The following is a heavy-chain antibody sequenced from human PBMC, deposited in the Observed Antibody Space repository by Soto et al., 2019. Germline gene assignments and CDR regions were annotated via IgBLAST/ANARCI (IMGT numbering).Heavy chain of an antibody. Sequence: QVQLVQSGVEVEKPGASVKVSCKASGYTFTRYGISWVRQAPGXGLEWMGWINAYNGQTNYAQKVQGRLTITTDTXXXXXXXXXXXXXXXXXXXXXXXXXXXXXYDFDYWGQGTLVTVSS. J-gene: IGHJ4*02. CDR1: GYTFTRYG. CDR2: INAYNGQT. V-gene: IGHV1-18*01. CDR3: XXXXXXXYDFDY.